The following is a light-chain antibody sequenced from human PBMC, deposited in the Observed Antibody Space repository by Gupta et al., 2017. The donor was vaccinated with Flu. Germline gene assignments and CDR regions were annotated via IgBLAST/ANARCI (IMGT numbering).Light chain of an antibody. CDR2: DNE. Sequence: PGQRATITCTGIGADFDVHWYQQLRGTAPKLLIFDNEYRPSGVPDRFSGSKSGTSASLAITGLQAEDEADYYCQSYDSSLSGSVFGGGTRLTVL. J-gene: IGLJ2*01. CDR1: GADFD. V-gene: IGLV1-40*01. CDR3: QSYDSSLSGSV.